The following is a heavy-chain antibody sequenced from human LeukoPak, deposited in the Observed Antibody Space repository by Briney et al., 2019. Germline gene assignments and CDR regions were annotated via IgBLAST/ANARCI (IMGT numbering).Heavy chain of an antibody. CDR3: ARESDIAVYPDYYYYYMDV. Sequence: SETLSLTCTVSGGSISSYYLNWIRQPPGKGLEWIGYIHYSGNTNYNPSLKSRVNILVDTSKNRFSLDLSSVTAADTAVYYCARESDIAVYPDYYYYYMDVWGKGITVTVSS. J-gene: IGHJ6*03. D-gene: IGHD6-19*01. CDR1: GGSISSYY. CDR2: IHYSGNT. V-gene: IGHV4-59*01.